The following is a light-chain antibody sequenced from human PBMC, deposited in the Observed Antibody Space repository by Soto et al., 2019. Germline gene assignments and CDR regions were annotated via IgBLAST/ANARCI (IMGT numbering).Light chain of an antibody. Sequence: QSALTQPPSASGSPGQSVSISCTGTSSDVGGNNYVSWYQQHPGKAPKLMIHEVSKRPSGVPDRFSGPKSGNTASLTVSGLQAEDEADYYCSSYAGSNNLVFVGGTKLTVL. CDR3: SSYAGSNNLV. V-gene: IGLV2-8*01. J-gene: IGLJ2*01. CDR2: EVS. CDR1: SSDVGGNNY.